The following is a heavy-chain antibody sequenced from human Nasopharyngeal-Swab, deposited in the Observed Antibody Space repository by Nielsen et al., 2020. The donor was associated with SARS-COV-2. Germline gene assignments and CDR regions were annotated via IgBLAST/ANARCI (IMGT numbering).Heavy chain of an antibody. D-gene: IGHD3-22*01. Sequence: GGSLRLSCAASGFTFSDYWMAWVRQAPGKGLEWVADIKVDGSEQYYVDSVKGRFTVSRDNAKNSLYLQMNSLRAEDTAVYYCARHYDSSGYYLTYFDHWGQGTQVTVSS. CDR1: GFTFSDYW. CDR2: IKVDGSEQ. V-gene: IGHV3-7*01. CDR3: ARHYDSSGYYLTYFDH. J-gene: IGHJ4*02.